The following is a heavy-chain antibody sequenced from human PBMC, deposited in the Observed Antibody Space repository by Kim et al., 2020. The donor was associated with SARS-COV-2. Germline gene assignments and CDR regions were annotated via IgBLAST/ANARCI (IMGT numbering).Heavy chain of an antibody. CDR2: IYYSGST. CDR3: ARRSTDNWIPGNWFDP. CDR1: GGSISSSSYY. Sequence: SETLSLTCTVSGGSISSSSYYWGWIRQPPGKGLEWIGSIYYSGSTYYNPSLKSRVTISVDTSKNQFSLKLSSVTAADTAVYYCARRSTDNWIPGNWFDPWGQGTLVTVSS. D-gene: IGHD1-20*01. J-gene: IGHJ5*02. V-gene: IGHV4-39*01.